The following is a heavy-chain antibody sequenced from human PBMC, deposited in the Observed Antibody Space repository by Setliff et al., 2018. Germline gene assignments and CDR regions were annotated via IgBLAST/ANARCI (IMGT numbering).Heavy chain of an antibody. Sequence: SETLSLTCTVSGGSISSSIYYWGWIRQPPGKGPEWIGSIYYSGSTYYNPSLKSRVTISVDTSKNQFSLKLSSVTAADTAVYYCARVSQLVVLSLYYYYGMDVWGQGTTVTVSS. D-gene: IGHD6-6*01. CDR3: ARVSQLVVLSLYYYYGMDV. V-gene: IGHV4-39*07. CDR2: IYYSGST. J-gene: IGHJ6*02. CDR1: GGSISSSIYY.